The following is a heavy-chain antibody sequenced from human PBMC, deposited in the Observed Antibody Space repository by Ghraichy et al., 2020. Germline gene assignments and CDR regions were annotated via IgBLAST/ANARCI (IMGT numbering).Heavy chain of an antibody. D-gene: IGHD3-10*01. J-gene: IGHJ4*02. V-gene: IGHV3-23*01. Sequence: GGSLRLSCAGSGFTFNNYAMNWVRQAPGKGLEWVSSISGSGGTTYYADSVKGRFTISRDNSKNTLYLEMNSLRAEDTALYYCAKSFGHLPGPYDSWGQGTLVTVSS. CDR3: AKSFGHLPGPYDS. CDR1: GFTFNNYA. CDR2: ISGSGGTT.